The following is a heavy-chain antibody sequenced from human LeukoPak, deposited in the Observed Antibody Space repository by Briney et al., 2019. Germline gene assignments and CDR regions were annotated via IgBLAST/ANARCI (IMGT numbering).Heavy chain of an antibody. CDR3: AKEVGVVVTAILDY. V-gene: IGHV3-9*01. Sequence: GGSLRLSCVASGFTFDDYAMHWVRQAPGKGLEWVAGINWNSVSAVYADSLKGRFTISRDNSKNTLYLQMNSLRAEDTAVYYCAKEVGVVVTAILDYWGQGTLVTVSS. J-gene: IGHJ4*02. CDR2: INWNSVSA. CDR1: GFTFDDYA. D-gene: IGHD2-21*02.